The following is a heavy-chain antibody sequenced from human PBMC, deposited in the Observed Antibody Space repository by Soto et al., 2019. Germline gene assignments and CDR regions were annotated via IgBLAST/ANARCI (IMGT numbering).Heavy chain of an antibody. Sequence: GGSLSLSCTASGFTFGDYAMSWFRQAPGKGLEWVGFIRSKAYGGTTEYAASVKGRFTISRDDSKSIAYLQMNSLKTEDTAVYYCTRGGWWLVNRYYGMDVWGQGTTVTVSS. CDR2: IRSKAYGGTT. D-gene: IGHD6-19*01. V-gene: IGHV3-49*03. CDR3: TRGGWWLVNRYYGMDV. J-gene: IGHJ6*02. CDR1: GFTFGDYA.